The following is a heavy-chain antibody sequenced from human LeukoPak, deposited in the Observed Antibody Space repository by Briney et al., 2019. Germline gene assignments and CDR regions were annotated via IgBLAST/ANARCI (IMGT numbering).Heavy chain of an antibody. J-gene: IGHJ3*02. CDR2: ISTTGTTI. Sequence: GGSLRLSCAASGFTFSRYEMNSVPQAPGKGLEWVSYISTTGTTIYYADSVKGRFTISRDNAKNSLYLEMNSLRAEDTAVYYCAKPCQDIALLPGEEDAFDIWGQGTTVTVSS. D-gene: IGHD2-2*01. CDR3: AKPCQDIALLPGEEDAFDI. V-gene: IGHV3-48*03. CDR1: GFTFSRYE.